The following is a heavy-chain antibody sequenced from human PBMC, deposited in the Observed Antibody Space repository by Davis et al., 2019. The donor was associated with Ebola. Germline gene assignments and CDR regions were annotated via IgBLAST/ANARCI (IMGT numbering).Heavy chain of an antibody. CDR2: IHGSGRT. J-gene: IGHJ4*02. V-gene: IGHV4-59*08. CDR3: VRHVRGYD. Sequence: MPSETLSLTCTVSGGSISGFFWSWIWQSPGEGLEWIGYIHGSGRTSYNPSFKSRVTISLDMSKNQFSLKVGSVTAADTAVYYCVRHVRGYDWGQGIPVTVSS. CDR1: GGSISGFF. D-gene: IGHD5-12*01.